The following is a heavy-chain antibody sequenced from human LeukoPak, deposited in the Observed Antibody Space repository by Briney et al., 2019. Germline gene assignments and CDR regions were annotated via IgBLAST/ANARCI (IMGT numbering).Heavy chain of an antibody. CDR1: GYTFTSYG. J-gene: IGHJ3*02. Sequence: ASVKVSCKASGYTFTSYGISWARQAPGQGLEWMGWISAYNGNTNYAQKLQGRVTMTTDTSTSTAYMELRSLRSDDTAVYYCARDVEQQWGDAFDIWGQGTMVTVSS. CDR2: ISAYNGNT. CDR3: ARDVEQQWGDAFDI. V-gene: IGHV1-18*01. D-gene: IGHD6-13*01.